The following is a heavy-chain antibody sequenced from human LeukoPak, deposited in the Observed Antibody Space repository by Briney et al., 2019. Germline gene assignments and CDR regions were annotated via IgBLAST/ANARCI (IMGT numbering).Heavy chain of an antibody. CDR3: ARERFGWFVDY. D-gene: IGHD3-10*01. CDR1: GGSISSYY. Sequence: SETLSLTCTVSGGSISSYYWSWIRQPPGKGLEWIGYIYYSGSTNYNPSLKSRVAISVDTSKNQFSLKLSSVTAADTAVYYCARERFGWFVDYWGQGTLVSVSS. V-gene: IGHV4-59*01. CDR2: IYYSGST. J-gene: IGHJ4*02.